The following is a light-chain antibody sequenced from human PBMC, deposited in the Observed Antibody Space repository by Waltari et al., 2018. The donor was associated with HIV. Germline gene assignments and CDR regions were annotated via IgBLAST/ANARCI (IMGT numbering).Light chain of an antibody. V-gene: IGKV3-20*01. CDR3: QQYGSSLFT. J-gene: IGKJ3*01. Sequence: EIVLTQSPGTLSLSPGDRATLSCKASQSVSSSFLAWYQHKPGQAPRLLIYGASTRATGVPDRFSGSGSGTDFTLIINRLEADDSALYYCQQYGSSLFTFGPGTRVDI. CDR1: QSVSSSF. CDR2: GAS.